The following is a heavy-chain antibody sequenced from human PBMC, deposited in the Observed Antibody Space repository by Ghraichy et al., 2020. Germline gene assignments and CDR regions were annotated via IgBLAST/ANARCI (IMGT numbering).Heavy chain of an antibody. D-gene: IGHD3-22*01. J-gene: IGHJ4*02. Sequence: ASVKVSCKTSGYTFSSYGISWVRQAPGQGLEWMGWISAYNANTNYAQKLQGRVTMTTDTSTSTAYMELRSLRSDDTAVYYCSRDHRYYDSSGEYWGQGTLVTVSS. CDR3: SRDHRYYDSSGEY. CDR1: GYTFSSYG. CDR2: ISAYNANT. V-gene: IGHV1-18*01.